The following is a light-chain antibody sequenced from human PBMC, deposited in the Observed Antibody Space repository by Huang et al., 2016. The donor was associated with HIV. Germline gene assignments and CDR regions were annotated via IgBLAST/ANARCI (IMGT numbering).Light chain of an antibody. V-gene: IGKV4-1*01. Sequence: DIVMTQSPDSLAVSLGERATINCKSSQPVGGSLAWYQQKPGQSPKLLIYWASTRESGVPDRCSGSGSGTDFTLTISSLQAADVAVYYCQQHYNTPWTFGQGTKVEIK. CDR1: QPVGGS. J-gene: IGKJ1*01. CDR3: QQHYNTPWT. CDR2: WAS.